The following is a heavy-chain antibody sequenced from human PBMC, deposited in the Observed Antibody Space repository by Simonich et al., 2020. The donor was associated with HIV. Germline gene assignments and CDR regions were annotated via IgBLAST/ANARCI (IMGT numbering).Heavy chain of an antibody. J-gene: IGHJ6*03. CDR3: ARGIPRNYYYFYYMDV. D-gene: IGHD1-1*01. Sequence: QVQLQQWGAGLLKPSETLSLTCAVYGGSFSGYYWNWIRQPPGKGLEWIGEINHRGSTNYNPSRKSRVTISVDTSKNQFSLKLSSVTAADTAVYSCARGIPRNYYYFYYMDVWGKGTTVIVSS. CDR1: GGSFSGYY. V-gene: IGHV4-34*01. CDR2: INHRGST.